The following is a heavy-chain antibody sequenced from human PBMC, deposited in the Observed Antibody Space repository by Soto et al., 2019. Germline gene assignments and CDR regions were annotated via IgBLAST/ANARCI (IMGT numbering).Heavy chain of an antibody. CDR1: GGTFDTYA. D-gene: IGHD3-16*01. J-gene: IGHJ4*02. Sequence: SVKVSCKASGGTFDTYAISWVRQAPGQGLEWMGGVIPMFLKPNYAQKFKGRVTITAVKSTNTVYMERISIMSEDTAVYYCVRGGGEMANPPPYLYWGQGTLVTVSS. CDR3: VRGGGEMANPPPYLY. V-gene: IGHV1-69*06. CDR2: VIPMFLKP.